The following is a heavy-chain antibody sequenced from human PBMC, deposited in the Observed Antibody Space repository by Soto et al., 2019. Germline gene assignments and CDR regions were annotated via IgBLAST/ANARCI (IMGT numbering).Heavy chain of an antibody. D-gene: IGHD5-18*01. J-gene: IGHJ4*02. CDR3: AREVDTTTVGSPHYFDY. V-gene: IGHV3-11*01. CDR1: GFSFSDYY. Sequence: GGSLRLSCAASGFSFSDYYMTWIRQAPGKGLEWVSYISSGSSTIYYADSVKGRFTISRDNVKNSLYLQMNSLRAEDTAVYYYAREVDTTTVGSPHYFDYWGQGTLVTVSS. CDR2: ISSGSSTI.